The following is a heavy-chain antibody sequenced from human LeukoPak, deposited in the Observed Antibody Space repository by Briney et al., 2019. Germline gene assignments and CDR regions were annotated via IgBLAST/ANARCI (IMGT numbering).Heavy chain of an antibody. Sequence: GESLKISCKGSGYSFTSYWIGWVRQMPGKGLEWMRIIYPGDSDTRYSPSFQGQVTISADKSISTSYLQWSSLKASDTAMYYCAKTARNDEPPDYYYYGMDVWGKGTTVTVSS. D-gene: IGHD1-1*01. J-gene: IGHJ6*04. CDR2: IYPGDSDT. V-gene: IGHV5-51*01. CDR1: GYSFTSYW. CDR3: AKTARNDEPPDYYYYGMDV.